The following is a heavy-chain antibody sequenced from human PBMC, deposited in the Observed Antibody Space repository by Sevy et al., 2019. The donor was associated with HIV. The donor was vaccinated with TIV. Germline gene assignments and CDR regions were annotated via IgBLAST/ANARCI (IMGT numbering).Heavy chain of an antibody. CDR3: ARDLVIPATTDYFYYGMDV. CDR2: ISSSSTYI. CDR1: GFTIRTCN. V-gene: IGHV3-21*01. D-gene: IGHD2-15*01. Sequence: GGSLRLSCAASGFTIRTCNMNWVRQAPGKGLEWVSSISSSSTYIYYADSVKGRFTISRDNAKNSLYLQMSSLRAEDTAMYYCARDLVIPATTDYFYYGMDVWGQGTTVTVSS. J-gene: IGHJ6*02.